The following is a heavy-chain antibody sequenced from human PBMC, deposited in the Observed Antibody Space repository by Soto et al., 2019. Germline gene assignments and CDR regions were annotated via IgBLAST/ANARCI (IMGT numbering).Heavy chain of an antibody. V-gene: IGHV1-69*05. J-gene: IGHJ6*02. D-gene: IGHD5-12*01. CDR1: GGTFSTSA. CDR3: ARDKDRLQLGGNYYYILDV. CDR2: FIPIFPTP. Sequence: QVQLEQSGAEVKKPGSSVKVSCKASGGTFSTSAISWVRQAPGQGLEWMGGFIPIFPTPDYAHKFLGRLTXTXDXXTSTAYMELSGLKSDDTAVYYCARDKDRLQLGGNYYYILDVWGQGTTVTVSS.